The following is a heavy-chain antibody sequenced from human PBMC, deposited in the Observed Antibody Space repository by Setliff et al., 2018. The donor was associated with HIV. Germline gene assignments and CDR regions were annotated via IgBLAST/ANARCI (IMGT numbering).Heavy chain of an antibody. CDR2: IFHSGST. CDR3: AKAHWDPLSPDY. CDR1: GGSISSYY. Sequence: SETLSLTCTVSGGSISSYYWNWIRQPPGKGLEWIGYIFHSGSTNYNPSLKSRVTISVDTSKNQFSLRLTSVTAADTAVYFCAKAHWDPLSPDYWGQGTLVTVSS. J-gene: IGHJ4*02. V-gene: IGHV4-4*09. D-gene: IGHD1-26*01.